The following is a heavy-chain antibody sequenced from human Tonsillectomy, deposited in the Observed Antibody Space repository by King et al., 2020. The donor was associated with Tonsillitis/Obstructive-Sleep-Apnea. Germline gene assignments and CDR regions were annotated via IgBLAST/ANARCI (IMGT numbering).Heavy chain of an antibody. D-gene: IGHD3-22*01. J-gene: IGHJ3*02. CDR2: IYYSGTT. Sequence: QLQLQESGPGLVKPSETLSLTCTVYGGSISNFYWSWIRQPPGKGLEWIGYIYYSGTTNYNPSLKSRVTISVDTSKNQFSLKLSSVTAADTAVYYCARGDTYYYDSSGPDAFDIWGQGTMVTVSS. CDR3: ARGDTYYYDSSGPDAFDI. CDR1: GGSISNFY. V-gene: IGHV4-59*01.